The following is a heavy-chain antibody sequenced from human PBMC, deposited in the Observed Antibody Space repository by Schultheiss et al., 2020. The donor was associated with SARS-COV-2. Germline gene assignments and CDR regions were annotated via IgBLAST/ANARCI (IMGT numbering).Heavy chain of an antibody. D-gene: IGHD4-17*01. V-gene: IGHV3-33*01. CDR1: GFTFSSYG. CDR3: ARERCSTVTREYYYYYGMDV. J-gene: IGHJ6*02. CDR2: IWYDGSNK. Sequence: GSLRLSCAASGFTFSSYGMHWVRQAPGKGLEWVAVIWYDGSNKYYADSVKGRFTISRDNSKNTLYLQMNSLRAEDTAVYYCARERCSTVTREYYYYYGMDVWGQGTTVTVSS.